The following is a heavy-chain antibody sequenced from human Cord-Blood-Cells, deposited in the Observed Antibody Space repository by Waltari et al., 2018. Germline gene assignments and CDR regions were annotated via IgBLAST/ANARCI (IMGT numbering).Heavy chain of an antibody. D-gene: IGHD6-6*01. CDR2: INPNSGGT. V-gene: IGHV1-2*02. J-gene: IGHJ3*02. CDR1: GYTFTGYY. CDR3: ARALVLAFDI. Sequence: QVQLVQSGAEVKKPGASVKVSCKASGYTFTGYYMHWVRQAPGQGLEWMGWINPNSGGTNYAQKVQGRVTMTRDTSISTAYMELSRLRSDDTAVYYCARALVLAFDIWGQGTMVTVSS.